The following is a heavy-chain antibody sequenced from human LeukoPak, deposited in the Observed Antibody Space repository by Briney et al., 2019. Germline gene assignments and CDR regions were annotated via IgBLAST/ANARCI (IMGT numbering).Heavy chain of an antibody. V-gene: IGHV3-66*01. CDR3: ARGVNYGPDY. CDR1: GLTVSSSY. Sequence: GGSLRLSCAASGLTVSSSYMTWVRQAPGKGLEWVSIIYSRGSTYYVDSVKGRFTISRDNSKNTLYLQMNSLRVEDTAVYYCARGVNYGPDYWGQGTLVTVSS. D-gene: IGHD3-10*01. J-gene: IGHJ4*02. CDR2: IYSRGST.